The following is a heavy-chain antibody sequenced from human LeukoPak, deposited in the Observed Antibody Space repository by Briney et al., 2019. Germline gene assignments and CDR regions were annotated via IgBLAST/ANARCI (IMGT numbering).Heavy chain of an antibody. CDR3: ARYPNQIRGYFDY. D-gene: IGHD3-16*01. V-gene: IGHV4-39*07. CDR2: IHYRGNT. Sequence: NPSETLSLTCTVSGGSISSSSYYWGWIRQPPGKGLEWIGTIHYRGNTYYNPSLKSRVTMSVDTSKNQFSLKLSSVTAADTAVYYCARYPNQIRGYFDYWGQGTLVTVSS. J-gene: IGHJ4*02. CDR1: GGSISSSSYY.